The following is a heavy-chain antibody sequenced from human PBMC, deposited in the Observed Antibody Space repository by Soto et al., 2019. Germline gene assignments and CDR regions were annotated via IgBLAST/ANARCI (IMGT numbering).Heavy chain of an antibody. CDR2: ISGSGGST. D-gene: IGHD3-10*01. J-gene: IGHJ4*02. V-gene: IGHV3-23*01. CDR3: AKQPPSGGSGSYDY. CDR1: GFTFSGYA. Sequence: PGGSLRLSCAASGFTFSGYAMSWVRQAPGKGLEWVSAISGSGGSTYYADSVKGRFTISRDNSKNTLYLQMNSLRAEDTAVYYCAKQPPSGGSGSYDYWGQGTLVTVSS.